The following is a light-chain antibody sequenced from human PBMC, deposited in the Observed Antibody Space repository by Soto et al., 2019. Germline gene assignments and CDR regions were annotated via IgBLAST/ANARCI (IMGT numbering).Light chain of an antibody. J-gene: IGKJ3*01. CDR2: RVS. V-gene: IGKV2-30*01. CDR1: QSLVNSDGNIF. Sequence: DVVMTQSPLSLPVTLGQPASISCRSSQSLVNSDGNIFLNWFHQRPGHSPRRLIYRVSARNSGVPARCSGSGSGTEFTLKIGSLEAADVGVYYCMQGTHWPNTCGPGTGVDLK. CDR3: MQGTHWPNT.